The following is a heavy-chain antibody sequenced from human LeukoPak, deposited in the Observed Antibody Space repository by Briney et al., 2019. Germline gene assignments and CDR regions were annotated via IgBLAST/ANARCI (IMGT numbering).Heavy chain of an antibody. D-gene: IGHD3-22*01. J-gene: IGHJ4*02. CDR3: ATTRYYYDSSGYSNFDY. Sequence: GGSLRLXCAASGFTFSSYAMNWTRRAPGKGLEWVSAISLSGGSRYYADSVKGRFTISRDNSKNTLYLQMNSLRAEDTAVYYCATTRYYYDSSGYSNFDYWGQGTLVTVSS. CDR2: ISLSGGSR. V-gene: IGHV3-23*01. CDR1: GFTFSSYA.